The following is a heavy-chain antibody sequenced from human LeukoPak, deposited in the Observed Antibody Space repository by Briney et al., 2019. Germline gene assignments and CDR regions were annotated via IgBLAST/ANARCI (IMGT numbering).Heavy chain of an antibody. CDR3: ARVAGYSSGWLAFDY. CDR2: ISSSGSTI. V-gene: IGHV3-48*03. D-gene: IGHD6-19*01. Sequence: GGSLRLSCAASGFTFSSYEMNWVRQAPGKGREWGSYISSSGSTIYYADSVKGRFTISRDNAKNSLYLQMNSLRAEDTAVYYCARVAGYSSGWLAFDYWGQGTLVTVSS. J-gene: IGHJ4*02. CDR1: GFTFSSYE.